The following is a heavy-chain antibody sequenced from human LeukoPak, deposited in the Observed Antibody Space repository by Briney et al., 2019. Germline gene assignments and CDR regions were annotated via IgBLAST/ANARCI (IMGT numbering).Heavy chain of an antibody. CDR2: ISESGGAP. V-gene: IGHV3-23*01. J-gene: IGHJ4*02. CDR1: GFTFSGYF. D-gene: IGHD3-10*01. CDR3: AIFHDSGSRGRGSGF. Sequence: PGGSLTLSCVGYGFTFSGYFLSWVRQPPGKGLEWVSSISESGGAPLYVDSVTSRFASSRDNSTNTLFLQLSGLRVEHTAVYYCAIFHDSGSRGRGSGFWGQGTLVTVSS.